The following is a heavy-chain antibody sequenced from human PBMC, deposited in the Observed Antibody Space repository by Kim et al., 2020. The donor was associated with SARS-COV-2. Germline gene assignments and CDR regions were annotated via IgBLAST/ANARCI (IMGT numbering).Heavy chain of an antibody. J-gene: IGHJ6*02. Sequence: GGSLRLSCAASGFTFSSYGMHWVRQAPGKGLVWVSRSNSDGSSTNYADSVKDRFRISRDNAKNTLYLQMNSLRAEDTAVYYCATDDASGAYGLDVWGQGTTVTVS. CDR2: SNSDGSST. D-gene: IGHD3-10*01. V-gene: IGHV3-74*01. CDR3: ATDDASGAYGLDV. CDR1: GFTFSSYG.